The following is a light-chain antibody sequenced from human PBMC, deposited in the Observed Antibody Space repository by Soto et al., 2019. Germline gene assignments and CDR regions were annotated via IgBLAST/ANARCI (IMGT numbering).Light chain of an antibody. CDR2: DAS. J-gene: IGKJ4*01. CDR3: QQYDDFALT. CDR1: QNITNY. V-gene: IGKV1-33*01. Sequence: DIQMTQSPSSLSASVGDRVTITCQASQNITNYLNWYQQKPGKAPQLLIYDASISETGVPSRFSGSGSDTNITLPPASLQPEHIATYYCQQYDDFALTFRAGTKVEI.